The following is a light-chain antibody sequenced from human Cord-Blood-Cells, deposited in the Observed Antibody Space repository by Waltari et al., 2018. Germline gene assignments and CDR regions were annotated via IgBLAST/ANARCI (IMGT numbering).Light chain of an antibody. V-gene: IGLV2-14*01. CDR1: SSYVGGYNY. CDR2: EVS. J-gene: IGLJ2*01. CDR3: SSYTSSSTYVV. Sequence: QSALTQPASVSGSPGQSITISCTGTSSYVGGYNYGSWYQQHPGKAPKLMIYEVSNRPSGVSNRFSGSKSGNTASLTISGLQAEDEADYYCSSYTSSSTYVVFGGGTKLTVL.